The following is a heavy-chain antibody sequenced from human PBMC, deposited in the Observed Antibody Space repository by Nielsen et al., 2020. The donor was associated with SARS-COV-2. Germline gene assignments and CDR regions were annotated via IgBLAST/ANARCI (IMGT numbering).Heavy chain of an antibody. Sequence: GGSLRLSCTAYGFTFNNYGMHWVRQAPGKGLEWVASISYDGSNIYYADSVKGRFTISRHSSRNTLTLHMSSLRAEDTAVYHCAKAGIMITFGGDVDYFESWGQGTLVTVSS. CDR3: AKAGIMITFGGDVDYFES. V-gene: IGHV3-30*18. CDR2: ISYDGSNI. CDR1: GFTFNNYG. J-gene: IGHJ4*02. D-gene: IGHD3-16*01.